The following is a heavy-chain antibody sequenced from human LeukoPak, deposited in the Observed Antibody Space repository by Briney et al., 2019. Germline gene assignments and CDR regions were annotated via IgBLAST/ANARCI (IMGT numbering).Heavy chain of an antibody. CDR1: GFTFKNYW. Sequence: GGSLRLSCTASGFTFKNYWMNWVRQAPGEGVVWVSRINGDGGSTTYTDSVKGRFTISRDNAKNTLYLQMNSLRAEDTAVYYCARGGRSGTFDYWGQGTLVTVSS. J-gene: IGHJ4*02. V-gene: IGHV3-74*01. CDR3: ARGGRSGTFDY. D-gene: IGHD1-26*01. CDR2: INGDGGST.